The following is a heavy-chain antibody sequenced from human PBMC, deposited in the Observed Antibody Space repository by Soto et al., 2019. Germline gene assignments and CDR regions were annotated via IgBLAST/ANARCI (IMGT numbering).Heavy chain of an antibody. D-gene: IGHD3-3*01. CDR3: AKDGLTIFGVVIMFDY. J-gene: IGHJ4*02. Sequence: GGSLRLSCAASGFTFSSYAMSWVRQAPGKGLEWVSAISGSGGSTYYADSVKGRFTISRDNSKNTLYLQMNSLRAEDTAVYYCAKDGLTIFGVVIMFDYWGQGTLVTVSS. CDR2: ISGSGGST. V-gene: IGHV3-23*01. CDR1: GFTFSSYA.